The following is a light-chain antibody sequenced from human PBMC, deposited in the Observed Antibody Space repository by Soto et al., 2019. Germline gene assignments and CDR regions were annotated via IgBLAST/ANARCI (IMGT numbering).Light chain of an antibody. J-gene: IGLJ1*01. CDR2: DVT. Sequence: QSVLTQPASMSGSPGQSTTISCTGTNSDVGGYNSVSWYQQHPGKAPKLMIYDVTNRPSGVSSRFSGSKSGNTASLTISGLQAEDEADYYCSSYTTNTTPYVFGTGTKVTVL. CDR3: SSYTTNTTPYV. CDR1: NSDVGGYNS. V-gene: IGLV2-14*01.